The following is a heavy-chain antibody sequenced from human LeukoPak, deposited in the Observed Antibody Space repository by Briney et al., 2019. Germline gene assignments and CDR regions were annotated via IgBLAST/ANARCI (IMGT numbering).Heavy chain of an antibody. J-gene: IGHJ4*02. CDR3: ARWNYYDSSGYPSLDY. D-gene: IGHD3-22*01. CDR1: GYTFTGYY. CDR2: INPNSGGT. V-gene: IGHV1-2*02. Sequence: ASVKVSCKASGYTFTGYYMHWVRQAPGQGLEWMGWINPNSGGTNYAQKFQGRVTVTRDTSISTAYMELNRLRSDDTAVYYCARWNYYDSSGYPSLDYWGQGTLVTVSS.